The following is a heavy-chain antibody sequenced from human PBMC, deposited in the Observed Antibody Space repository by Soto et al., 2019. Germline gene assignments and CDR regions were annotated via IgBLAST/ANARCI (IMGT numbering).Heavy chain of an antibody. J-gene: IGHJ6*02. D-gene: IGHD6-13*01. Sequence: ASVKVYCKASGYTFTGYYMHWVRQAPGQGLEWMGWINPNSGGTNYAQKFQGWVTMTRDTSISTAYMELSRLRSDDTAVYYCARDGSSSWFGGMGVWGQGTTVTVSS. CDR1: GYTFTGYY. CDR3: ARDGSSSWFGGMGV. CDR2: INPNSGGT. V-gene: IGHV1-2*04.